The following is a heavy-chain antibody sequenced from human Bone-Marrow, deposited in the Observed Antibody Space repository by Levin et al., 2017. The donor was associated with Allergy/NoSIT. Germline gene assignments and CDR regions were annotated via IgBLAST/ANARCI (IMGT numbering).Heavy chain of an antibody. J-gene: IGHJ6*03. CDR3: AKDGGSTVTTYYYYYDMDV. CDR2: ISGSGGST. D-gene: IGHD4-17*01. Sequence: GGSLRLSCAASGFTFSSYAMSWVRQAPGKGLEWVSAISGSGGSTYYADSVKGRFTISRDNSKNTLYLQMNSLRAEDTAVYYCAKDGGSTVTTYYYYYDMDVWGKGTTVTVSS. V-gene: IGHV3-23*01. CDR1: GFTFSSYA.